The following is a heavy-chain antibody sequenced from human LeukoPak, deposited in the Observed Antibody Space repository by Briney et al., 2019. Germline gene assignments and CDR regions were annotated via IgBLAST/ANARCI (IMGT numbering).Heavy chain of an antibody. D-gene: IGHD3-3*01. CDR2: ILYDGSNE. V-gene: IGHV3-30-3*01. J-gene: IGHJ5*02. Sequence: GGSLRLSCAASGFTFSSYSMHWVRQAPGKGLEWVAVILYDGSNEYYADSVKGRFTISRDNAKNTLYLQMNSLRAEDTAVYYCARAPDFWSGYYMKNLNWFDPWGQGTLVTVSS. CDR1: GFTFSSYS. CDR3: ARAPDFWSGYYMKNLNWFDP.